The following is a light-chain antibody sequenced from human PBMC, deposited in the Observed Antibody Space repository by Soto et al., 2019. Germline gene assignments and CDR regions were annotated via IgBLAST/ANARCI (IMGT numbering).Light chain of an antibody. Sequence: IQLTQSPSSLSASVGDRVTITCRASQGISSYLAWYQQKPGKAPKLLIYAASTLQSGVPSRFSGSGSGTEFTLTFSSLQPEDFAAYYCQQLNSYPLTFGPGTKVDIK. CDR3: QQLNSYPLT. V-gene: IGKV1-9*01. CDR1: QGISSY. J-gene: IGKJ3*01. CDR2: AAS.